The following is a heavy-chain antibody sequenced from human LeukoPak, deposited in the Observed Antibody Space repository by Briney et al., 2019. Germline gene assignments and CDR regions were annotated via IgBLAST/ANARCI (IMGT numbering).Heavy chain of an antibody. CDR1: GYTSRSYA. D-gene: IGHD6-13*01. J-gene: IGHJ3*02. V-gene: IGHV3-23*01. CDR3: AEDRTAAWYASAFDI. Sequence: GGSLRLSCAAPGYTSRSYALSWVSKGPGTGLEWVSAISGSGGSTYYADSVKGRFTISRDNSKNTLYLQMNSLRAEDTAVYYCAEDRTAAWYASAFDIWGQGTMVTVSS. CDR2: ISGSGGST.